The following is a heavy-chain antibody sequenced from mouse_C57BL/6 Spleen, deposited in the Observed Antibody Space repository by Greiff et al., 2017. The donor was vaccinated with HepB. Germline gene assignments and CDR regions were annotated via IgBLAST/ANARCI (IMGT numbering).Heavy chain of an antibody. CDR3: ARSLYYDYDDYAMDY. V-gene: IGHV1-26*01. J-gene: IGHJ4*01. CDR1: GYTFTDYY. CDR2: INPNNGGT. D-gene: IGHD2-4*01. Sequence: EVQLQQSGPELVKPGASVKISCKASGYTFTDYYMNWVKQSHGKSLEWIGDINPNNGGTSYNQKFKGKATLTVDKSSSTAYMELRSLTSEDSAVYYCARSLYYDYDDYAMDYWGQGTSVTVSS.